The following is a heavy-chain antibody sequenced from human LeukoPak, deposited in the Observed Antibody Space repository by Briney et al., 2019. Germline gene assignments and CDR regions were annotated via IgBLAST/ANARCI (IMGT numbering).Heavy chain of an antibody. Sequence: PSETLSLTCTVSGGSISSSSYYWGWIRQPPGKGLEWTGSIYYSGSTYYNPSLKSRVTISVDTSKNQFSLKLSSVTAADTAVYYCARVPHCSGGSCKNWFDPWGQGTLVTVSS. V-gene: IGHV4-39*07. CDR3: ARVPHCSGGSCKNWFDP. CDR2: IYYSGST. J-gene: IGHJ5*02. D-gene: IGHD2-15*01. CDR1: GGSISSSSYY.